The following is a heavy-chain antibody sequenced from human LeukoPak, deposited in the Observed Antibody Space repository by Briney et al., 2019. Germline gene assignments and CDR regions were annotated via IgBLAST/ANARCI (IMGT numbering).Heavy chain of an antibody. Sequence: GGSLRLSCAASGFTFDDYGMSWVRQAPGKGLEWVSGINWNGGSTGYGDSVKGRFTISRDNAKNSLYLQMNSLRAEDTALYYCARPISGSYYNGLGYWGLGTLDTVSS. CDR3: ARPISGSYYNGLGY. CDR1: GFTFDDYG. V-gene: IGHV3-20*04. J-gene: IGHJ4*02. D-gene: IGHD3-10*01. CDR2: INWNGGST.